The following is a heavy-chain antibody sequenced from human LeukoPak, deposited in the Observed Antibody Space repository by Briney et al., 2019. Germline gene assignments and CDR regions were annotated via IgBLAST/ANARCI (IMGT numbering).Heavy chain of an antibody. D-gene: IGHD6-13*01. V-gene: IGHV1-2*04. Sequence: ASVKVSCKASGYTFTGYYMHWVQQAPGQGLEWMGWINPNSGGTNYAQKFQGWVTMTRDTSISTAYMELGRLRSDDTAVYYCARPAFPGITTTGAPWENWFDPWGQGTLVTVSS. J-gene: IGHJ5*02. CDR2: INPNSGGT. CDR3: ARPAFPGITTTGAPWENWFDP. CDR1: GYTFTGYY.